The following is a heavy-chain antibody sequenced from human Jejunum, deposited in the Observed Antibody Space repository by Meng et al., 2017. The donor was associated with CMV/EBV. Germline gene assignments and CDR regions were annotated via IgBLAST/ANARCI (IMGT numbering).Heavy chain of an antibody. CDR1: GYIFTDYY. CDR2: INPSGYNT. Sequence: KPSGYIFTDYYIHGVRQAPGQGLEWMALINPSGYNTNYTQKFQGRITVTRDTSTRTVYMELNNLTFEDTAVYYCAKEGVLYGMDVWGQGTTVTVSS. V-gene: IGHV1-46*01. D-gene: IGHD4/OR15-4a*01. J-gene: IGHJ6*02. CDR3: AKEGVLYGMDV.